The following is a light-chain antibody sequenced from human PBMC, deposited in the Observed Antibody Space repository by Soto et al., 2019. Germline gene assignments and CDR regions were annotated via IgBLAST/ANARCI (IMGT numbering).Light chain of an antibody. CDR3: SSYTNTNTVV. CDR1: DSDVGGYYY. CDR2: EVS. Sequence: QSALTQPASVSGSPGQSITISCTGSDSDVGGYYYVSWYQHHPAKAPKLIIYEVSNRPSGVSDRFSGSKSGNTASLTISGLQAEDEGDYYRSSYTNTNTVVFGTGTKVTVL. J-gene: IGLJ1*01. V-gene: IGLV2-14*01.